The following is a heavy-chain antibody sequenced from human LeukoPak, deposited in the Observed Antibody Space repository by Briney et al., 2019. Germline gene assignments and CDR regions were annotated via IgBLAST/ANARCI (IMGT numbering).Heavy chain of an antibody. CDR1: GFTFSSYE. CDR2: ISSNGSTI. V-gene: IGHV3-48*03. D-gene: IGHD3-22*01. CDR3: VRDTYYYDSSGYYLMGGFDY. J-gene: IGHJ4*02. Sequence: GGSLRLSCVASGFTFSSYEMNWVRQAPGKGLEWVSYISSNGSTIYYADSVKGRFTISRDNAKKSLYLQMNSLRAEDTAVYYCVRDTYYYDSSGYYLMGGFDYWGQGTLVTVSS.